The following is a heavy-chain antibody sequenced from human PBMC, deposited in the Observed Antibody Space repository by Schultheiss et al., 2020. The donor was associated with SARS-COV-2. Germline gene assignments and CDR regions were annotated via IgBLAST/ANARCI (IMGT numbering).Heavy chain of an antibody. V-gene: IGHV1-18*04. CDR2: ISGYNGNT. CDR1: GYTFTSHG. Sequence: ASVKVSCKASGYTFTSHGISWVRQAPGQGLEWMGWISGYNGNTNYAQKFQGRVTMTTDTSTSTAYMELRSLTSDDTAVYYCARILTSASTRVDYWGQGTLVTVSS. J-gene: IGHJ4*02. D-gene: IGHD2/OR15-2a*01. CDR3: ARILTSASTRVDY.